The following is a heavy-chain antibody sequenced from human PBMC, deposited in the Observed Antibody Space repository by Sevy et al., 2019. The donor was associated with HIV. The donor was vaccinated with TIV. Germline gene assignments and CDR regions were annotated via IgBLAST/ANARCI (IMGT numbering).Heavy chain of an antibody. Sequence: GGSLRLSCAASGFTSSKYWMGWVRQAPGKGLEWVANIKQEAGQKYYVDSVKGRFTISRDNAKNSLYLQMNSLRADDTAVYFCARDDGSYYFHYWGQGTLVTVSS. CDR2: IKQEAGQK. V-gene: IGHV3-7*01. D-gene: IGHD1-26*01. CDR3: ARDDGSYYFHY. J-gene: IGHJ4*02. CDR1: GFTSSKYW.